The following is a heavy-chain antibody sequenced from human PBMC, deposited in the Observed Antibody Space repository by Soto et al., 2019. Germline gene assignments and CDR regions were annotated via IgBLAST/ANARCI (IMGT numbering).Heavy chain of an antibody. CDR3: ARDRYSSSWKKGTKWGRVYYYYYGMDV. J-gene: IGHJ6*02. D-gene: IGHD6-13*01. Sequence: SETLSLTCTVSGGSISSDTSYWGWIRQPPGKGLEWIGSIFYSGSTYYNPSLKSRVTISVDTSRNQFSLKLSSVTAADTAVYYCARDRYSSSWKKGTKWGRVYYYYYGMDVWGQGTTVTVSS. V-gene: IGHV4-39*07. CDR2: IFYSGST. CDR1: GGSISSDTSY.